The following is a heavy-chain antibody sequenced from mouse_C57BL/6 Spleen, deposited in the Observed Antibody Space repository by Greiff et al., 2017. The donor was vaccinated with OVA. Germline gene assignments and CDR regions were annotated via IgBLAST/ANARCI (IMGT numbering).Heavy chain of an antibody. V-gene: IGHV1-42*01. CDR2: INPSTGGT. CDR1: GYSFTGYY. CDR3: ARWSNYVVDY. D-gene: IGHD2-5*01. J-gene: IGHJ4*01. Sequence: EVQLQQSGPELVKPGASVKISCKASGYSFTGYYMNWVKQSPEKSLEWIGEINPSTGGTTYNQKFKAKATLTVDKSSSTAYMQLKSLTSEDSAVYYCARWSNYVVDYWGQGTSVTVSS.